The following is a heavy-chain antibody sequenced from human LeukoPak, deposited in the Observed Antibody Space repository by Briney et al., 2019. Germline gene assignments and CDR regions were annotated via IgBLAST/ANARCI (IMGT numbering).Heavy chain of an antibody. J-gene: IGHJ3*02. CDR3: ARVRKARFDAFDI. D-gene: IGHD1-14*01. Sequence: GGSLRLSCAASGFTFSSYWMHWVRQAPGKGLVWVSRINSDGSSTSFADSVKGRFTISRDNAKNTLYLQMNSLRAEDTAVYYCARVRKARFDAFDIWGQGTMVTVSS. CDR1: GFTFSSYW. CDR2: INSDGSST. V-gene: IGHV3-74*01.